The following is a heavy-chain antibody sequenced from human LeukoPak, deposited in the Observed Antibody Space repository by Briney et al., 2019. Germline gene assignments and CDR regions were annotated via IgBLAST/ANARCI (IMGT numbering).Heavy chain of an antibody. V-gene: IGHV3-23*01. Sequence: GGSLRLACAASGFTFSTYAMSWVRQAPGKGLEWVSAISGSGGSTYYADSVKGRFTISRDNSKNTLYLQVNSLRAEDTAVYYCAKDTIKFTIPGYFDYWGQGTLVTVSS. CDR2: ISGSGGST. D-gene: IGHD3-3*01. CDR1: GFTFSTYA. J-gene: IGHJ4*02. CDR3: AKDTIKFTIPGYFDY.